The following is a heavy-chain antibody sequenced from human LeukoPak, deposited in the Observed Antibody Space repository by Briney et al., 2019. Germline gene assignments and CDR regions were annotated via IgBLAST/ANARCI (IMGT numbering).Heavy chain of an antibody. V-gene: IGHV4-34*01. D-gene: IGHD6-19*01. Sequence: SETLSLTCAVYGGSFSGYYWSWIRQPPGKGLEWIGEINHSGSTNYNPSLKSRVTISVDTSKNQFSLKLSSVTAADTAVYYCAKDFFSSGWYGYPTSDYWGQGTLVTVSS. J-gene: IGHJ4*02. CDR2: INHSGST. CDR1: GGSFSGYY. CDR3: AKDFFSSGWYGYPTSDY.